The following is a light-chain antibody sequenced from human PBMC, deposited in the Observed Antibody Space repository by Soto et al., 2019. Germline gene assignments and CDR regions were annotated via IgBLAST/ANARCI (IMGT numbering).Light chain of an antibody. V-gene: IGKV3-11*01. CDR3: QQCSKWPMYT. CDR2: DAS. CDR1: QNVGTY. J-gene: IGKJ2*01. Sequence: EIVLTQSPDTLSLSPGERATLSCRASQNVGTYLTWFQQKPGQAPRRLIYDASTRVSGVPARFSGSGSGTDLSLTISSLVPEDFALYYCQQCSKWPMYTFGQGTKLEIK.